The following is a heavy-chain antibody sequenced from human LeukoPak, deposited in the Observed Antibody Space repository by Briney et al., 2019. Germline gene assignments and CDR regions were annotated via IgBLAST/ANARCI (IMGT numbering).Heavy chain of an antibody. J-gene: IGHJ6*03. CDR1: GGSISSSSYY. Sequence: SETLSLTCTVSGGSISSSSYYWGWIRQPPGKGLEWIGSIYYSGSTYYNPSLKSRVTISVDTSKNQFSLKLSSVTAADTAVYYCARGQFSQQLVYYYYYYMDVWGKGTTVTVSS. D-gene: IGHD6-13*01. CDR2: IYYSGST. CDR3: ARGQFSQQLVYYYYYYMDV. V-gene: IGHV4-39*01.